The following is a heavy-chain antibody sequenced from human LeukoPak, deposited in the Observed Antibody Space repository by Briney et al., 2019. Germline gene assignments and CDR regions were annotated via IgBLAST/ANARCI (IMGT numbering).Heavy chain of an antibody. V-gene: IGHV1-18*01. Sequence: ASVKVSRKASGYTFTSYGISWVRQAPGQGLEWMGWISAYDGNTNYAQELQGRVTMTTDTFTSTAYMELRSLRSDDTAVYYCARTAGTIFGVVTSGYWGQGTLVTVSS. D-gene: IGHD3-3*01. CDR1: GYTFTSYG. CDR3: ARTAGTIFGVVTSGY. CDR2: ISAYDGNT. J-gene: IGHJ4*02.